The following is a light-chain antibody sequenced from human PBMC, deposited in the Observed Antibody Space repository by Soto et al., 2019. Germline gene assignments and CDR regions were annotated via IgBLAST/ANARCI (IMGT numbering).Light chain of an antibody. CDR1: QSVGTN. CDR2: GAS. CDR3: QQYNTWTWT. V-gene: IGKV3-15*01. J-gene: IGKJ1*01. Sequence: EFVLTQSPATLSMSPGERATLSCRASQSVGTNVAWFQQKPGQPPRLLMYGASTWASGIPVRFSGSGSGTDFTLTISSLQSEDFAIYYCQQYNTWTWTFGQGTKVDIK.